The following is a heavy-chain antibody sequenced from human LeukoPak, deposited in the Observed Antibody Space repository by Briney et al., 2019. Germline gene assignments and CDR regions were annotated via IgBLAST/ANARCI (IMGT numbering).Heavy chain of an antibody. CDR1: GFTFDDYA. V-gene: IGHV3-9*01. CDR2: ISWNSGYT. Sequence: GGSLRLSCAASGFTFDDYAMHWVREIPGKGLEWVSAISWNSGYTGYSDSLKGRFTISRDNAKNSLYLQMNSLRVEDTAVYYCAKDMGYGLRSSWIDLWGQGTLVTVSS. D-gene: IGHD6-13*01. J-gene: IGHJ5*02. CDR3: AKDMGYGLRSSWIDL.